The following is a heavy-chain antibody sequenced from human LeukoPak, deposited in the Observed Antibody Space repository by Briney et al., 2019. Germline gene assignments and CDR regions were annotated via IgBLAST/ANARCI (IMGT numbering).Heavy chain of an antibody. J-gene: IGHJ6*02. Sequence: ASVKVSCKASGYTFTSYDINWVRQATGQGLEWMGWMNPNSGNTGYAQKFQGRVTMTRNTSISTAYMELSSLRSEDTAVYYCARNMGMHYYYGMDVWGQGTTVTVSS. D-gene: IGHD7-27*01. V-gene: IGHV1-8*01. CDR1: GYTFTSYD. CDR3: ARNMGMHYYYGMDV. CDR2: MNPNSGNT.